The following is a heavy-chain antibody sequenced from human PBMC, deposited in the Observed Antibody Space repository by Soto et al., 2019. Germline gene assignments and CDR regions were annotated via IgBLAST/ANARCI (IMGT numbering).Heavy chain of an antibody. CDR1: GFIFSTYW. Sequence: VGSLRLSCAASGFIFSTYWMAWVRQAPGKGLEWVANIKPDGSEKHHADSVKGRFTISRDNAHNSVSLQMDSLRAEDTGVYYCARDPVRGDDFNFDYWGQGIQVTVSS. CDR3: ARDPVRGDDFNFDY. V-gene: IGHV3-7*01. CDR2: IKPDGSEK. J-gene: IGHJ4*02. D-gene: IGHD3-10*01.